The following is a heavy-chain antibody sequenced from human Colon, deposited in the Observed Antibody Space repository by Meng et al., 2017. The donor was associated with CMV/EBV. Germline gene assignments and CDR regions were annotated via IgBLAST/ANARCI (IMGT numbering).Heavy chain of an antibody. CDR1: GFTFSSYS. CDR2: IRYDGSNK. J-gene: IGHJ3*02. V-gene: IGHV3-30*02. Sequence: GESLKISCAASGFTFSSYSMHWVRQAPGKGLEWVAFIRYDGSNKYYADSVKGRFTISRDNSKNTLYLQMNSLRAEDTAVYYCAKDLWFGELSSFDIWGQGTMVTVSS. D-gene: IGHD3-10*01. CDR3: AKDLWFGELSSFDI.